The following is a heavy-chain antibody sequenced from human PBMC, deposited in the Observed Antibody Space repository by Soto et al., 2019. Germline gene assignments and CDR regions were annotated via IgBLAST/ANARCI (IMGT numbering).Heavy chain of an antibody. V-gene: IGHV1-69*13. Sequence: SSVKVSCKASGGTFSSYAISWVRQAPGQGLEWMGGIIPIFGTANYAQKFQGRVTITADESTSTAYMELSSLRSEDTAVYYCATQASPMYYYFDYWGQGTLVTVFS. CDR2: IIPIFGTA. CDR1: GGTFSSYA. CDR3: ATQASPMYYYFDY. J-gene: IGHJ4*02. D-gene: IGHD2-8*01.